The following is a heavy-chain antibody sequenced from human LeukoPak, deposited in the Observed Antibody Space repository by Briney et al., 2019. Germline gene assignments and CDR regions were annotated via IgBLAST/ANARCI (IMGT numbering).Heavy chain of an antibody. J-gene: IGHJ5*02. Sequence: PSQTLSLTCTVSGGSISSGDYYWSWIRQPPGKGLEWIGYIYYSGSTYYNPSLKSRVTISVDTSKNQFSLKLSSVTAADTAVYYCARAPYSGYDHGRFDPWGQGTLVTVSS. CDR3: ARAPYSGYDHGRFDP. D-gene: IGHD5-12*01. CDR1: GGSISSGDYY. CDR2: IYYSGST. V-gene: IGHV4-30-4*01.